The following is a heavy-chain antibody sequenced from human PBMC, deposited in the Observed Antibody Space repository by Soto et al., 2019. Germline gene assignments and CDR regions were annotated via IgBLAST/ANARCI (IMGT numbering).Heavy chain of an antibody. D-gene: IGHD6-19*01. CDR1: GDSVSSNSAA. V-gene: IGHV6-1*01. CDR3: ARGHWYSSGWSPLAFDY. J-gene: IGHJ4*02. CDR2: TYYRSKWYN. Sequence: PSQTLSLTCAISGDSVSSNSAAWNWIRQSPSRGLEWLGRTYYRSKWYNDYAVSVKSRITINPDTSKNQFSLQLNSVTPEDTAVYYCARGHWYSSGWSPLAFDYWGQGTLVTVSS.